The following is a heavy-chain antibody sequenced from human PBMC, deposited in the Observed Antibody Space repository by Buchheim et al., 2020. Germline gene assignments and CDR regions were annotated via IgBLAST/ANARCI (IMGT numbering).Heavy chain of an antibody. J-gene: IGHJ2*01. Sequence: QLQLQESGSGLVKPSQTLSLTCAVSGGSISSGGYSWSWIRQPPGKGLEWIGYIYYSGSTYYNPSLKSRVTISVDTSKNQFSLKLSSVTAADTAVYYCARVDYYDSSGPTRSGWYFDLWGRGTL. CDR3: ARVDYYDSSGPTRSGWYFDL. V-gene: IGHV4-30-2*05. CDR2: IYYSGST. D-gene: IGHD3-22*01. CDR1: GGSISSGGYS.